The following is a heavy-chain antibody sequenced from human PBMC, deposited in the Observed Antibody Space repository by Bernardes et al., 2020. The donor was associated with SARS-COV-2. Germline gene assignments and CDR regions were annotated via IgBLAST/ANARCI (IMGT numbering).Heavy chain of an antibody. J-gene: IGHJ4*02. D-gene: IGHD2-2*01. V-gene: IGHV1-69*13. CDR1: GDTFSRHA. CDR2: IVPVFGTT. Sequence: SVKVSCKSSGDTFSRHAFNWVRQAPGQGLEWMGRIVPVFGTTIYAKQFQGRVAITADESTGTAYMELSSLTLVDTALYYCARGSPSWNYFDHWGQGTLVTVSS. CDR3: ARGSPSWNYFDH.